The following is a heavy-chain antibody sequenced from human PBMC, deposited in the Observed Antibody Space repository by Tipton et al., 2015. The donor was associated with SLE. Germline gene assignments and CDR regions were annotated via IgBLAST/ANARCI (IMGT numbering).Heavy chain of an antibody. CDR1: SGSIGRYY. CDR2: IYTSGST. CDR3: ARDGGTARYGMDV. D-gene: IGHD6-6*01. J-gene: IGHJ6*02. V-gene: IGHV4-4*07. Sequence: LRLSCTVSSGSIGRYYWNWIRQPAGEGLEWIGHIYTSGSTNYNPSPKSRVTLSVDTSKNQFSLKLTSVTAADTAVYYCARDGGTARYGMDVWGQGTTVTVSS.